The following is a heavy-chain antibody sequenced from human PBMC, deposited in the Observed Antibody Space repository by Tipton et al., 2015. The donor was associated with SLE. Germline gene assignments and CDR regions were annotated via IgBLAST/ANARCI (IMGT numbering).Heavy chain of an antibody. D-gene: IGHD3-22*01. V-gene: IGHV4-61*09. Sequence: TLSLTCTVSGGSISSGSYYWSWIRQPAGKGLEWIGYIYTSGSTNYNPSLKSRVTISVDTSKNQFSLKLSSVTAADTAVYYCAREFEGLYDSSGYYWGYWGQGTLVTVSS. CDR3: AREFEGLYDSSGYYWGY. CDR1: GGSISSGSYY. CDR2: IYTSGST. J-gene: IGHJ4*02.